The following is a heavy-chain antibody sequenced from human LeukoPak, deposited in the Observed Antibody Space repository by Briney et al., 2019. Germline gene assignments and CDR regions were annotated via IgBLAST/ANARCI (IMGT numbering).Heavy chain of an antibody. CDR2: INPNRGCT. D-gene: IGHD6-19*01. CDR3: ARPSSGWYGPYYFDY. Sequence: VASVKVSCKASGGTFSSYAISWVRQAPGQGLEWMGWINPNRGCTNYAQKFQGRVTMTRDTSISTAYMELSRLRSDDTAVYYCARPSSGWYGPYYFDYWGQGTLVTVSS. CDR1: GGTFSSYA. J-gene: IGHJ4*02. V-gene: IGHV1-2*02.